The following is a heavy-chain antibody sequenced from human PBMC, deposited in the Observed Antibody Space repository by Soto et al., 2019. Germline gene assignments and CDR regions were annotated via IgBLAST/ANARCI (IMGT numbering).Heavy chain of an antibody. CDR1: GFTFSTYE. CDR2: ISNSCSII. Sequence: GGSLRLSCAASGFTFSTYEMNWVRQAPGKGLEWVSYISNSCSIIYYADSVKGQFTISRDNAKNSLYLQMNSLRAEDTAVYYCARDRPFPDYSDPFPGTNYYYGMDVWGQGTTVTVSS. D-gene: IGHD4-17*01. CDR3: ARDRPFPDYSDPFPGTNYYYGMDV. J-gene: IGHJ6*02. V-gene: IGHV3-48*03.